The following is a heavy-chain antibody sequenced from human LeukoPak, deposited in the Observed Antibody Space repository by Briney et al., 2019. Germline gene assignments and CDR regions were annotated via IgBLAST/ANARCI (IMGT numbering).Heavy chain of an antibody. Sequence: ASVKVSCKASGYTFTGYYMHWVRQAPGQGLEWTGWINPNSGGTNYAQKFQGRVTMTRDTSISTAYMELSRLRSDDTAVYYCARDQEEEAAAGDYWGQGTLVTVSS. V-gene: IGHV1-2*02. CDR2: INPNSGGT. CDR3: ARDQEEEAAAGDY. CDR1: GYTFTGYY. J-gene: IGHJ4*02. D-gene: IGHD6-13*01.